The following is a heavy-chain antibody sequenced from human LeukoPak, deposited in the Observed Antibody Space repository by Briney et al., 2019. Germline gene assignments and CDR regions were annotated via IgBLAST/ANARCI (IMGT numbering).Heavy chain of an antibody. CDR3: AKASGKYYYHGMDV. CDR1: GFTFDDYA. V-gene: IGHV3-9*01. CDR2: ISWNSDII. J-gene: IGHJ6*02. Sequence: PGGSLRLSCAASGFTFDDYAMHWVRQAPGKGLEWVSGISWNSDIIGYADSVKGRFTISRDNAKNPLYLQMNSLRAEDTALYYCAKASGKYYYHGMDVWGQGTTVTVSS. D-gene: IGHD3-10*01.